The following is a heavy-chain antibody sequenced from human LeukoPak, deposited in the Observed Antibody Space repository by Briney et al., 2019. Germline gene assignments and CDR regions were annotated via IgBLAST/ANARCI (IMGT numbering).Heavy chain of an antibody. J-gene: IGHJ6*02. CDR1: GFTFSSYS. CDR2: ISSSSSTI. Sequence: GGSLRLSCAASGFTFSSYSMNWVRQAPGKGLEWVSYISSSSSTIYYADSVKGRFTISRDNAKNSLYLQMNSLRAEDTAVYYCARGYYDSSGYYLWYYYYGMDVWGQGTTVTVSS. CDR3: ARGYYDSSGYYLWYYYYGMDV. D-gene: IGHD3-22*01. V-gene: IGHV3-48*01.